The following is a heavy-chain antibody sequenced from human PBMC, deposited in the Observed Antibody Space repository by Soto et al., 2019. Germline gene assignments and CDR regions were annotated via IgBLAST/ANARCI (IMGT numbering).Heavy chain of an antibody. CDR3: AKDTVRGVIGYYGMDV. CDR1: GFTFSSYA. V-gene: IGHV3-23*01. J-gene: IGHJ6*02. D-gene: IGHD3-10*01. CDR2: ISGSGGST. Sequence: PGGSLRLSCAASGFTFSSYAMSWVRQAPGKGLEWVSAISGSGGSTYYADSVKGRFTISRDNSKNTLYLQMNSLRAEDTAVYYCAKDTVRGVIGYYGMDVWGQGTTVTVSS.